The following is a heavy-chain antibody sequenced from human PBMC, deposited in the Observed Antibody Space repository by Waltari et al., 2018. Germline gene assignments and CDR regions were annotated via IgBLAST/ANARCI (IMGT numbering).Heavy chain of an antibody. D-gene: IGHD3-10*01. V-gene: IGHV1-3*03. CDR2: INAGNGNT. CDR3: ARDFYGAAGWFDY. J-gene: IGHJ4*02. CDR1: GYTFTSYA. Sequence: QVQLVQSGAEVKKPGASVKVSCKASGYTFTSYAMHWVRQAPGQRLEWMGWINAGNGNTKYSQEVQGRVTITRDTSASTAYMELSSLRSEDMAVYYCARDFYGAAGWFDYWGQGTLVTVSA.